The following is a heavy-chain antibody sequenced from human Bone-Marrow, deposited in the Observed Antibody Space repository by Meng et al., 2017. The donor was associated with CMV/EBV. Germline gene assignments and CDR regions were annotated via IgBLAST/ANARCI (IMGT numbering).Heavy chain of an antibody. V-gene: IGHV1-46*01. CDR1: GYTFTSYY. CDR2: INPSGGST. Sequence: AAAKVSCKASGYTFTSYYMHWVRQAPGQGLEWMGIINPSGGSTSYAQKVQGRVTMTRDTSTSTVYMELSSLRSEDTAVYYCARDRVMIVQKYIFDDWGQGARVTGSS. J-gene: IGHJ4*02. CDR3: ARDRVMIVQKYIFDD. D-gene: IGHD3-22*01.